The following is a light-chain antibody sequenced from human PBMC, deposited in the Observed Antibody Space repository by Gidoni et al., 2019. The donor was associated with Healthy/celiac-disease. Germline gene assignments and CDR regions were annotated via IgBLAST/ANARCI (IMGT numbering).Light chain of an antibody. Sequence: DIQMTQSPSTLSASVGDRVTITCRASQSISSWLAWYQQKPGKAPKLLIHKASSLESGVPSRFSGSGSGTEFTLTISSLQPDDFATYYCQQYNSYLWTFGQXTKVEIK. V-gene: IGKV1-5*03. J-gene: IGKJ1*01. CDR2: KAS. CDR3: QQYNSYLWT. CDR1: QSISSW.